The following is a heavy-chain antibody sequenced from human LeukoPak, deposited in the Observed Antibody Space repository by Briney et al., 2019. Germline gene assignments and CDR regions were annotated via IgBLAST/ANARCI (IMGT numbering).Heavy chain of an antibody. J-gene: IGHJ6*03. CDR1: GYTFTGYY. D-gene: IGHD3-3*01. Sequence: ASVKVSCKASGYTFTGYYMHWVRQAPGQGLEWMGWINPNSGGTNYAQKLQGRVTMTTDTSTSTAYMELRSLRSDDTAVYYCARERGGGGFGVVIKRSYYYMDVWGKGTTVTVSS. V-gene: IGHV1-2*02. CDR3: ARERGGGGFGVVIKRSYYYMDV. CDR2: INPNSGGT.